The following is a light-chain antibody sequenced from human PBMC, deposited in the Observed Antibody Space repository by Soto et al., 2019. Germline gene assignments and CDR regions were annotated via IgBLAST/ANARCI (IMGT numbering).Light chain of an antibody. CDR1: QSVSSSY. V-gene: IGKV3-20*01. Sequence: EILLTQSPGTLSLSPGERATLSCRTSQSVSSSYLAWYQQKPGQAPRLLIYGASSRATGIPDRFSGSGSGTDFTLTINRLEPEDFAVYYCQHYGSSRTFGQGTKVEIK. J-gene: IGKJ1*01. CDR2: GAS. CDR3: QHYGSSRT.